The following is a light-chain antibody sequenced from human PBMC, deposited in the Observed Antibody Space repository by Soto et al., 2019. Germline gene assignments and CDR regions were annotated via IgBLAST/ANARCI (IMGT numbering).Light chain of an antibody. CDR1: QSVTSNY. CDR2: GAS. CDR3: QHYVTSLKT. Sequence: EIVLTQSPGTLSLSPGERATLSCGASQSVTSNYLAWYQQKPGQAPRLLIFGASIRVTGIPDRFIGSGSGTDFTLTISRLEPEDLAVYYCQHYVTSLKTFGQGTKVEVK. V-gene: IGKV3-20*01. J-gene: IGKJ1*01.